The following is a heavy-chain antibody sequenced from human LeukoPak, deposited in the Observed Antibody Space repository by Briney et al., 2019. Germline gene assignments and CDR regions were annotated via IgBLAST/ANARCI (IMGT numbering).Heavy chain of an antibody. V-gene: IGHV1-24*01. D-gene: IGHD4-17*01. CDR1: GYTLTELS. CDR3: ATRKGDREYGDYFDY. CDR2: FDPEDGET. J-gene: IGHJ4*02. Sequence: ASVKVSXKVSGYTLTELSMHWVRQAPGKGLEWMGGFDPEDGETIYAQKFQGRVTMTEDTSTDTAYMELSSLRSEDTAVYYCATRKGDREYGDYFDYWGQGTLVTVSS.